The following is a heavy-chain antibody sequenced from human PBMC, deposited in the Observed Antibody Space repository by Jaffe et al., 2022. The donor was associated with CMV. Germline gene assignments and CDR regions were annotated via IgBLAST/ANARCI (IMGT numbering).Heavy chain of an antibody. Sequence: QVQLQQWGAGLLKPSETLSLTCAVYGGSFSGYYWSWIRQPPGKGLEWIGEINHSGSTNYNPSLKSRVTISVDTSKNQFSLKLSSVTAADTAVYYCARGLRFGKPSPFDYWGQGTLVTVSS. D-gene: IGHD3-10*01. CDR3: ARGLRFGKPSPFDY. V-gene: IGHV4-34*01. J-gene: IGHJ4*02. CDR1: GGSFSGYY. CDR2: INHSGST.